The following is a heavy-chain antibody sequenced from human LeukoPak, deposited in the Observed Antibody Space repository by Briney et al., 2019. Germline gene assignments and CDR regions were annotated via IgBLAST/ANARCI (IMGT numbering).Heavy chain of an antibody. J-gene: IGHJ5*02. D-gene: IGHD3-16*01. CDR3: ATRHLASNWFDP. Sequence: ASVKVSCKVSGYTLSELTIHWVRQAPGKGLKWMGGFDPEGGETIYARNFRGRVTMTEDTSTDTAYMELRSLTSEDTAVYYCATRHLASNWFDPWGQGTLVTVSS. CDR1: GYTLSELT. V-gene: IGHV1-24*01. CDR2: FDPEGGET.